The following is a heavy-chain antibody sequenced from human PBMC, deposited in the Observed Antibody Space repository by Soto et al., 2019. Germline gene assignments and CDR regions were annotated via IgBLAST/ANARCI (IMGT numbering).Heavy chain of an antibody. V-gene: IGHV4-59*11. CDR1: GVSTSNHY. Sequence: HVQLQESGPGLVKPSETLSLTCSVSGVSTSNHYWTWIRKPPGQGPEWIGCIYYRGTTNYNASFNSRVTISVDTSKNQFSLKLTSVTTADTAVYYCARGGGSPYHDHEFDYWGQGILVTVSS. D-gene: IGHD2-2*01. CDR3: ARGGGSPYHDHEFDY. CDR2: IYYRGTT. J-gene: IGHJ4*02.